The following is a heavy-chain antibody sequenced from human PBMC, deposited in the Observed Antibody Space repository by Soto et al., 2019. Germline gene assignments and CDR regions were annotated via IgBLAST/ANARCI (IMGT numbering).Heavy chain of an antibody. D-gene: IGHD6-19*01. Sequence: PSETLSRTCTVSGGSISSGDYYWSWIRQPPGKGLEWIGYIYYSGSTYYNPSLKSRVTISVDTSKNQFSLKLSSVTAADTAVYYCARDSPVGGPSGRFSYYFDYWGQGTLVTVSS. J-gene: IGHJ4*02. V-gene: IGHV4-30-4*01. CDR2: IYYSGST. CDR1: GGSISSGDYY. CDR3: ARDSPVGGPSGRFSYYFDY.